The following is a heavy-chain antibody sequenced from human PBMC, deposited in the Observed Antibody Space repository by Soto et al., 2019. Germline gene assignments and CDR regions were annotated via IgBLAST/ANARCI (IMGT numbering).Heavy chain of an antibody. J-gene: IGHJ6*02. D-gene: IGHD3-10*01. Sequence: GASVKVSCKASGGIFSSYAISWVRQAPGQGLEWMGGIIPIFGTANYAQKFQGRVTITADESTSTAYMELSSLRSEDTAVCYCASESSGRSYYYGMDVWGQGTTVTVSS. V-gene: IGHV1-69*13. CDR2: IIPIFGTA. CDR1: GGIFSSYA. CDR3: ASESSGRSYYYGMDV.